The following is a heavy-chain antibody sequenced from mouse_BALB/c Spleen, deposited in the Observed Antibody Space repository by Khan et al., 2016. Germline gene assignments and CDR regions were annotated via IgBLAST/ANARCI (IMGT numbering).Heavy chain of an antibody. V-gene: IGHV3-8*02. CDR3: AMSNMYDAWFAY. D-gene: IGHD2-14*01. CDR1: GDSITSGY. J-gene: IGHJ3*01. Sequence: EVQLQESGPSLVKPSQTLSLTCSVTGDSITSGYWNWIRKFPGNKLEYMGYISYSGNTYYNPFLKSRISITRDTSKNQHYLQLISVTTEDTATYYCAMSNMYDAWFAYWGQGTLVTVSA. CDR2: ISYSGNT.